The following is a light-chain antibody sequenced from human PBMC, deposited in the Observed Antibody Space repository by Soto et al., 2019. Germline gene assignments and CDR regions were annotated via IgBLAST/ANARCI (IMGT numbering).Light chain of an antibody. CDR2: KAS. J-gene: IGKJ1*01. CDR1: QTISSW. V-gene: IGKV1-5*03. Sequence: QMTQVPSTLSASVGDRVTITCRASQTISSWLAWYQQKPGKAPKLLIYKASTLKSGVPSRFSGSGSGTEFTLTISSLQPDDFATYYCQHDNSYSEAFGQGTKVDIK. CDR3: QHDNSYSEA.